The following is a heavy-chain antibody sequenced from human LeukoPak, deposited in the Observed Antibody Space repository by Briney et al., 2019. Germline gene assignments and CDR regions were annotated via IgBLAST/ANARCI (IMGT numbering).Heavy chain of an antibody. CDR3: AREGVFCVRDCISNSGARFDS. CDR1: GFTFSAYW. Sequence: PGGSLRLSCAASGFTFSAYWMTWVRQPPGKGLEWVANIRQDSSESYYVDSVKGRFTISRDNAKNTVYLQMSSLRAEDTAAYYCAREGVFCVRDCISNSGARFDSWGQGTLVTVSS. CDR2: IRQDSSES. V-gene: IGHV3-7*01. D-gene: IGHD2-2*01. J-gene: IGHJ5*01.